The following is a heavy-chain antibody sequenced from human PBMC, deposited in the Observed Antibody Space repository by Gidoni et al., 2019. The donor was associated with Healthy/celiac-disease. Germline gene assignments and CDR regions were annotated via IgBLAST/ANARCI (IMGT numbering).Heavy chain of an antibody. Sequence: EVQLVESGGGLVQPGRSLRLSCAASGFTFVHYAIHWVRQAPGKGLEWVSGISWNSGSIGYADAVKGRFTISRDNAKNSLYLQMNSLRAEDTALYYCAKAEGIAAAGPDNWFDPWGQGTLVTVSS. V-gene: IGHV3-9*01. D-gene: IGHD6-13*01. CDR1: GFTFVHYA. CDR2: ISWNSGSI. J-gene: IGHJ5*02. CDR3: AKAEGIAAAGPDNWFDP.